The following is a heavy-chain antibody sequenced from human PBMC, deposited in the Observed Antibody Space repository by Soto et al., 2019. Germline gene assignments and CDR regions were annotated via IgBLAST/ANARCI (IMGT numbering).Heavy chain of an antibody. J-gene: IGHJ6*02. CDR1: GFTFSSYG. CDR2: IWYDGSNK. CDR3: ARDRGGGSYYYGMDV. D-gene: IGHD2-15*01. V-gene: IGHV3-33*01. Sequence: QVQLVESGGGVVQPGRSLRLSCAASGFTFSSYGMHWVRQAPGKGLEWVAVIWYDGSNKYYADSVKGRFTISRDNSKNTLYLQMNSLRAEETAVYYCARDRGGGSYYYGMDVWGQGTTVTVSS.